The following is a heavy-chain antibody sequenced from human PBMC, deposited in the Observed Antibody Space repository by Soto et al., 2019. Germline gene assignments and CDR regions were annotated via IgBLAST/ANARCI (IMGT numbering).Heavy chain of an antibody. CDR2: ITSSGSTT. J-gene: IGHJ6*02. Sequence: GSLRLSCEVSGFTLNTYSMNWVRQAPGKGLEWVSFITSSGSTTYYADSVKGRFTVSRDNVKNSLFLQMNSLRDEDTAVYYCARVAIASGGVIAVTYALDVWGQGTTVTV. D-gene: IGHD3-16*02. CDR3: ARVAIASGGVIAVTYALDV. CDR1: GFTLNTYS. V-gene: IGHV3-48*02.